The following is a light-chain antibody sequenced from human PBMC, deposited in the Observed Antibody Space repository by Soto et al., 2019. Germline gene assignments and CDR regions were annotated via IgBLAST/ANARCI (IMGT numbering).Light chain of an antibody. CDR2: EVS. V-gene: IGLV2-8*01. Sequence: ALTQTASVSASPGQSITISCTGTSSDVGGYNYVSWYQQHPGKAPKLIISEVSKRPSGVPDRFSGSKSGNTASLTVSGLQAEDEADYYCTSHAGSNNYVFGTGTKVTVL. J-gene: IGLJ1*01. CDR3: TSHAGSNNYV. CDR1: SSDVGGYNY.